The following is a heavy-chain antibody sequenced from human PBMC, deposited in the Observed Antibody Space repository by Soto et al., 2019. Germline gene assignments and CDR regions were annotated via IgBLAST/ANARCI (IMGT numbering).Heavy chain of an antibody. J-gene: IGHJ4*01. D-gene: IGHD5-12*01. CDR2: IYHSGNT. Sequence: PSETLSLTCAVSGDSISSGGHSWNWLRQPPGKGLEWIGYIYHSGNTYFNPSLKSRVTTSVDTSKNQISLTLSSVTAADAAIYYCARDRDGYDSGYFDSWGHGTLVTVSS. V-gene: IGHV4-30-2*01. CDR3: ARDRDGYDSGYFDS. CDR1: GDSISSGGHS.